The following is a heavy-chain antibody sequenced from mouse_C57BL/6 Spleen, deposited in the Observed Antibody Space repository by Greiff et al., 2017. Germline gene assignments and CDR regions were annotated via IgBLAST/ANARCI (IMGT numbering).Heavy chain of an antibody. J-gene: IGHJ3*01. CDR1: GYTFTDYE. D-gene: IGHD1-1*01. Sequence: QVHVKQSGAELVRPGASVTLSCKASGYTFTDYEMHWVKQTPVHGLEWIGAIDPETGGTAYNQKFKGKAILTADKSSSTAYMELRSLTSEDSAVYYCTRYAYYGSSWFAYWGQGTLVTVSA. CDR2: IDPETGGT. CDR3: TRYAYYGSSWFAY. V-gene: IGHV1-15*01.